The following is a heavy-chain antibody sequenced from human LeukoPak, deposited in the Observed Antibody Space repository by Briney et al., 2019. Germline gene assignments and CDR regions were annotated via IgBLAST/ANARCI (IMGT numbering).Heavy chain of an antibody. CDR3: ARGKGYSYGYRGYFDY. D-gene: IGHD5-18*01. J-gene: IGHJ4*02. CDR1: GGSFSGYY. V-gene: IGHV4-34*01. CDR2: INHSGST. Sequence: SETLSLTCAVYGGSFSGYYWSWIRQLPGKGLEWIGEINHSGSTNYNPSLKSRVTISVDTSKNQFSLKLSSVTAADTAVYYCARGKGYSYGYRGYFDYWGQGTLVTVSS.